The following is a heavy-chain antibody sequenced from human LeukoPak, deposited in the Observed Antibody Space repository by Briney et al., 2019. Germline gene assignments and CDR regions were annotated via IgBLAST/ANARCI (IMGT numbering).Heavy chain of an antibody. J-gene: IGHJ4*02. D-gene: IGHD3-22*01. V-gene: IGHV3-15*01. CDR3: TTQNGYYYDSSGYYEDVDY. Sequence: PGGSLRLSCAASGFTFSNAWVSWVRQAPGKGLEWVGRIKSKTDGGTTDYAAPVKGRFTISRDDSKNTLYLQMNSLKTEDTAVYYCTTQNGYYYDSSGYYEDVDYWGQGTLVTVSS. CDR2: IKSKTDGGTT. CDR1: GFTFSNAW.